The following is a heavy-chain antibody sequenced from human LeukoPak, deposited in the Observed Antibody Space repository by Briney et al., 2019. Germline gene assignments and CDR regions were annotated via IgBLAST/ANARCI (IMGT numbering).Heavy chain of an antibody. CDR1: GFTLSGHW. V-gene: IGHV3-74*01. J-gene: IGHJ5*02. CDR2: NKYDGSES. CDR3: AKSDWFDP. Sequence: GGSLSLACAASGFTLSGHWMHWFRQPPGKGLAWVSRNKYDGSESYYADSVKGRFTISRDNAKNTLYLQMNSLRVEDTAVYYCAKSDWFDPWGQGTLVTVSS.